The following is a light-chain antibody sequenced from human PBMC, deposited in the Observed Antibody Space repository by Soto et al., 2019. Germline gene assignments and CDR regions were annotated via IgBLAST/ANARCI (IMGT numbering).Light chain of an antibody. CDR3: QQYADWPRT. Sequence: EILLTHAPATLSVSPGEGATLSCSAIQRVSSDLAWDQHRPGQAPRLLISGSSTRATDIPDRFRGSGSGTVFTLPINSLQSEDFAVYYCQQYADWPRTVGQGTKVAIK. J-gene: IGKJ1*01. CDR2: GSS. V-gene: IGKV3D-15*01. CDR1: QRVSSD.